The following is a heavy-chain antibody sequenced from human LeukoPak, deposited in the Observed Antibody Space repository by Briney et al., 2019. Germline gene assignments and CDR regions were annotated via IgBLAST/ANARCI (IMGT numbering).Heavy chain of an antibody. J-gene: IGHJ4*02. CDR2: ISYDGSNK. D-gene: IGHD5-18*01. CDR1: GFTFSSYA. Sequence: PGGSLRLSCAASGFTFSSYAMHWVRQAPGKGLEWVAVISYDGSNKYYADSVKGRFTISRDNSKNTLYLQMNSLRAEDTAVYYCATLGGYSYGDKPRYYFDYWGQGTLVTVSS. V-gene: IGHV3-30*04. CDR3: ATLGGYSYGDKPRYYFDY.